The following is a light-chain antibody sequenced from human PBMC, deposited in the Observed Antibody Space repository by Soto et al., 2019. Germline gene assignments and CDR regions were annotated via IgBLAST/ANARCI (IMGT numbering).Light chain of an antibody. Sequence: DIQMTQSPSSLSASVGDRVTITCRASQSISSYINWYQQKPGKAPKLLIYAASSLTSGVPSRFSGSGSGTDFTLTISSLQPEDFATYYCQQSYSTPRTFGQGTKVEIK. CDR2: AAS. CDR1: QSISSY. CDR3: QQSYSTPRT. V-gene: IGKV1-39*01. J-gene: IGKJ1*01.